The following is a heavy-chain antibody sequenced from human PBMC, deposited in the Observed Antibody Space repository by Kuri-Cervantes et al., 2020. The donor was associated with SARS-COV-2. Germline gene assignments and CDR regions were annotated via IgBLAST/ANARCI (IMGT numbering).Heavy chain of an antibody. V-gene: IGHV1-69*05. Sequence: SVKVSCKASGGAFSSYAISWVRQAPGQGLEWMGGIIPIVGTANYAQKFQGRVTITTDESTSTAYMELSSLRSEDTAVYYCASGVLKPTQSYYMDVWGKGTTVTVSS. CDR2: IIPIVGTA. J-gene: IGHJ6*03. CDR1: GGAFSSYA. D-gene: IGHD1-1*01. CDR3: ASGVLKPTQSYYMDV.